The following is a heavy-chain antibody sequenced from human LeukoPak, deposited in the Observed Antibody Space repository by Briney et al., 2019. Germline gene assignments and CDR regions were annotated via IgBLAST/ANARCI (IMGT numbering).Heavy chain of an antibody. CDR2: IYTSGST. CDR3: ARDLTMVRGVIINTCFDP. J-gene: IGHJ5*02. CDR1: GGSISSYY. V-gene: IGHV4-59*01. D-gene: IGHD3-10*01. Sequence: SETLSLTCTVSGGSISSYYWSWIRQPPGKGLEWIGYIYTSGSTNYNPSLKSRVTISVDTSKNQFSLKLSSVTAADTAVYYCARDLTMVRGVIINTCFDPWAREPWSPSPQ.